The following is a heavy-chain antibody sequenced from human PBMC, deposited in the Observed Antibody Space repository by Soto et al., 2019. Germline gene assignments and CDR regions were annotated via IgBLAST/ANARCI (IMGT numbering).Heavy chain of an antibody. D-gene: IGHD3-10*01. CDR3: PRVSGYVSRSSVTHHLDY. CDR1: GFSFGVYW. Sequence: EVQLEDSGGGLVQPGGSLRLSCGASGFSFGVYWMSWVRQAPGKGLEWLATIKWDASEKKYVDSVKGRFTTSRDNAKNSLYLPMDSLRAEYTAIYYCPRVSGYVSRSSVTHHLDYWGHGTLVTVSS. V-gene: IGHV3-7*01. CDR2: IKWDASEK. J-gene: IGHJ4*01.